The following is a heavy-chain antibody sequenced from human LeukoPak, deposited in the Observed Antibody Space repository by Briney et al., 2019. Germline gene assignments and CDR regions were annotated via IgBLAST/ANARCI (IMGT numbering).Heavy chain of an antibody. Sequence: SVKVSCKASGGTFSSYAISWVRQAPGQGLEWMGGIIPIFGTANYAQKFQGRVTITADESTSTAYMELSSLRSEDTAVYYCASQISGWYYFDYWGQGTLVTVSS. D-gene: IGHD6-19*01. CDR3: ASQISGWYYFDY. J-gene: IGHJ4*02. V-gene: IGHV1-69*13. CDR2: IIPIFGTA. CDR1: GGTFSSYA.